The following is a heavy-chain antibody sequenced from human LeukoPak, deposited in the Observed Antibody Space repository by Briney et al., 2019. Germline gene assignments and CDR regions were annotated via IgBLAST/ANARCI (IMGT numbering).Heavy chain of an antibody. D-gene: IGHD6-6*01. Sequence: ASVKVSCKASGGTFNNYAIGWVRQAPGQGLEWMGGIIPIFGTANYAQKFQGRVTITADESTSTAYMELSSLRSEDTAVYYCARDREYSSSSEGNYYYMDVWGKGTTVTVSS. CDR1: GGTFNNYA. V-gene: IGHV1-69*13. CDR3: ARDREYSSSSEGNYYYMDV. J-gene: IGHJ6*03. CDR2: IIPIFGTA.